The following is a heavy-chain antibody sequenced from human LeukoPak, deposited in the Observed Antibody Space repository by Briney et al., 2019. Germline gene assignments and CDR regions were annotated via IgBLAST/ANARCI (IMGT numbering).Heavy chain of an antibody. CDR2: IGGDGGKK. CDR1: GLTFSTHW. Sequence: GGSLRLSCAASGLTFSTHWMTWVRQAPGKGLEWLANIGGDGGKKFYVDSVKGRFTISRDNADNSLYLQMNSLRAEDTAVYYCARDSEVGIAVAGTGDAFDIWGQGTMVTVSS. J-gene: IGHJ3*02. D-gene: IGHD6-19*01. V-gene: IGHV3-7*01. CDR3: ARDSEVGIAVAGTGDAFDI.